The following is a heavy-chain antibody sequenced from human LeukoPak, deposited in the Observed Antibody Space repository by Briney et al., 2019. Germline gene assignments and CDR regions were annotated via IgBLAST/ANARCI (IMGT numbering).Heavy chain of an antibody. CDR2: IKQSGGSK. J-gene: IGHJ4*02. CDR3: AKDRDAVVVAATWDY. CDR1: GFTFSSYP. D-gene: IGHD2-15*01. Sequence: GGSLRLSCAASGFTFSSYPMSWVRQAPGKGLEWVSDIKQSGGSKYYVDSVKGRFTISRDNSKNTLYLQMNSLRAEDTSVYYRAKDRDAVVVAATWDYWGQGTLVTLSS. V-gene: IGHV3-23*01.